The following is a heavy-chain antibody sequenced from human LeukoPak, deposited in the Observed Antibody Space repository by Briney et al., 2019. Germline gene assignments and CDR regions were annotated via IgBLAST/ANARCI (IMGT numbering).Heavy chain of an antibody. CDR1: GYTFTGYY. Sequence: ASVKISCKASGYTFTGYYMHWVRQAPGQGLEWMGIINPSGGSTSYAQKFQGRVTMTRDTSTSTVYMELSSLRSEDTAVYYCASPRLYYDSSGYYYSPTYGFDYWGQGTLVTVSS. CDR2: INPSGGST. J-gene: IGHJ4*02. V-gene: IGHV1-46*01. D-gene: IGHD3-22*01. CDR3: ASPRLYYDSSGYYYSPTYGFDY.